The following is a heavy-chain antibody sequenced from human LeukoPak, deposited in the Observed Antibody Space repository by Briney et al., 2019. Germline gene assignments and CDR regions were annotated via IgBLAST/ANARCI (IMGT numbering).Heavy chain of an antibody. D-gene: IGHD3-10*01. CDR1: GYSFPGYW. V-gene: IGHV5-51*01. CDR2: IYPGDSDT. CDR3: ARADQFLWLGDARRPYYYGLDV. J-gene: IGHJ6*02. Sequence: GESLTISCTASGYSFPGYWICWVRQIPGKRLEWMGIIYPGDSDTRYSPSFQGQVTITADKSSRTAYLQWSSLKTSDTAMYYCARADQFLWLGDARRPYYYGLDVWGQGTSVTVSS.